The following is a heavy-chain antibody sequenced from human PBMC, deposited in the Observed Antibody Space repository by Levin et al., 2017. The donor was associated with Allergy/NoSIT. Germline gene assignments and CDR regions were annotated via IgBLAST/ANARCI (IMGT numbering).Heavy chain of an antibody. D-gene: IGHD6-13*01. CDR1: GFTFSSYA. Sequence: GGSLRLSCAASGFTFSSYAMSWARQAPGKGLEWVSTITGPGGDTYYADSVKGRFTISRDNSKDTLYLQMNSLRVDDTALYYCAKKAGYSRSWVFDFWGQGTLVTVPS. J-gene: IGHJ4*02. CDR2: ITGPGGDT. CDR3: AKKAGYSRSWVFDF. V-gene: IGHV3-23*01.